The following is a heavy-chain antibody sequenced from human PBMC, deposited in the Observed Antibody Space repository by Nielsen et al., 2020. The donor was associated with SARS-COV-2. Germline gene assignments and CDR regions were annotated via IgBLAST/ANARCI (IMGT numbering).Heavy chain of an antibody. D-gene: IGHD6-13*01. J-gene: IGHJ4*02. V-gene: IGHV1-69*13. CDR1: GGTFSNCA. CDR2: IVTFFGSS. CDR3: ARADFVYNENWYPSY. Sequence: SVKVSCKASGGTFSNCAIGWVRQAPGQGLEWMGGIVTFFGSSRYAQKFQGRVTITADESTSTAYMELSGLRSEDTAVYYCARADFVYNENWYPSYWGQGTLVTVSS.